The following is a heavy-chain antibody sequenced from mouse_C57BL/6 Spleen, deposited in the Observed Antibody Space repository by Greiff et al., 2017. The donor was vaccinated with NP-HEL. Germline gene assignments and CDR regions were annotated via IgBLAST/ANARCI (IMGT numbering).Heavy chain of an antibody. D-gene: IGHD1-1*01. CDR1: GYTFTEYT. V-gene: IGHV1-62-2*01. CDR2: FYPGSGSI. CDR3: ARHEDGYYGSSPSWYFDV. J-gene: IGHJ1*03. Sequence: QVQLQQSGAELVKPGASVKLSCKASGYTFTEYTIHWVKQRSGQGLEWIGWFYPGSGSIKYNEKFKDKATLTADKSSSTVYMELSRLTSEDSAVYFCARHEDGYYGSSPSWYFDVWGTGTTVTVSS.